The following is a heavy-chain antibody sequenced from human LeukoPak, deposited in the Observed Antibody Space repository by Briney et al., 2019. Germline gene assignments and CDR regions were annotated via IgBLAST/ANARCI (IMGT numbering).Heavy chain of an antibody. CDR3: ARGPGLPTFDY. CDR2: IYPGDSDS. J-gene: IGHJ4*02. V-gene: IGHV5-51*01. CDR1: GSSFTSYW. Sequence: GESLKIPCKGSGSSFTSYWIGWVRQMPGKGLEWMGIIYPGDSDSRYSPSFQGQVTISVDKSISTAYLQWSSLKASDTAMYYCARGPGLPTFDYWGQGTLVTVSS.